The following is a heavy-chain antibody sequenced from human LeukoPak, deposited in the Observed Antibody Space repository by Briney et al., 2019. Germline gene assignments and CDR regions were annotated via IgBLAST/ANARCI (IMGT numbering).Heavy chain of an antibody. CDR2: ISSNGNT. CDR1: GFVVSNNY. D-gene: IGHD1-7*01. Sequence: GGSLRLSCAASGFVVSNNYMNWVRQAPGKGREWVSVISSNGNTYYLDSVKGRFTISRDNSKNSLYLQMNSLRAEDTAVYYCSRAITGNTSPFDSWGQGTLVTVSS. V-gene: IGHV3-53*01. CDR3: SRAITGNTSPFDS. J-gene: IGHJ4*02.